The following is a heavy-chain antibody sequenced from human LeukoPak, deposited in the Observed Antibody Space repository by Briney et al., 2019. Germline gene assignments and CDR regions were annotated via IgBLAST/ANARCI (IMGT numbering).Heavy chain of an antibody. Sequence: SETLSLTCTVSGDSISSSDYYWSWIRQPPGKGLEWIGYIYYSGSTYYSPSLKSRVTISVDRSKNQLSLKLSSVTAADTAMYYCASGGYSYGFDYCGQGTLVTVSS. V-gene: IGHV4-30-4*01. CDR1: GDSISSSDYY. CDR3: ASGGYSYGFDY. J-gene: IGHJ4*02. D-gene: IGHD5-18*01. CDR2: IYYSGST.